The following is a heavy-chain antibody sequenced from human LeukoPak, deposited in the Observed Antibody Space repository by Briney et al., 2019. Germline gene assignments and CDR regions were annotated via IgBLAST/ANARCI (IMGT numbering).Heavy chain of an antibody. Sequence: QSGGSLRLSCAASGFSFSSYGMSWVRQAPGKGLEWVSTISGSAGSTYFADSVKGRFTISRDNSKNTLSLQMNSLRAEDTAVYYCAKGYSTDYWGQGTLVTVSS. CDR1: GFSFSSYG. CDR2: ISGSAGST. D-gene: IGHD1-1*01. J-gene: IGHJ4*02. V-gene: IGHV3-23*01. CDR3: AKGYSTDY.